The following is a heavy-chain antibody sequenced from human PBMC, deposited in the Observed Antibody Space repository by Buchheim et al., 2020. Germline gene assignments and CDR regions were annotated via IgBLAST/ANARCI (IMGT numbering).Heavy chain of an antibody. J-gene: IGHJ4*02. D-gene: IGHD2-2*01. CDR2: ISYDGSNK. V-gene: IGHV3-30*18. CDR1: GFTFSSYW. Sequence: VQLVESGGGLVQPGGSLRLSCAASGFTFSSYWMSWVRQAPGKGLEWVAVISYDGSNKYYADSVKGRFTISRDNSKNTLYLQMNSLRAEDTAVYYCAKDVIGSSTSHYWGQGTL. CDR3: AKDVIGSSTSHY.